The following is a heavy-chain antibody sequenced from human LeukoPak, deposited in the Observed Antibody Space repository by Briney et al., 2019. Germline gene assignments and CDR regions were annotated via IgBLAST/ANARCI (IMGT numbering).Heavy chain of an antibody. D-gene: IGHD2/OR15-2a*01. CDR3: ATLNFRISLLFDS. CDR2: IHSSSSTI. CDR1: GFTSSSYS. Sequence: GGSLRLSCAASGFTSSSYSMNGVRQAPGRGLGGVSYIHSSSSTIYYADSVRSQFPISIDNAKNSLYLQMNSRRAEDTAVYYCATLNFRISLLFDSWGQGTLVTVSS. J-gene: IGHJ4*02. V-gene: IGHV3-48*01.